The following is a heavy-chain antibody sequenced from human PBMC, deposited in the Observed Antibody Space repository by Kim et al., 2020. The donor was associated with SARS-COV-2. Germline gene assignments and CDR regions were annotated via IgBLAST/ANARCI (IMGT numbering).Heavy chain of an antibody. D-gene: IGHD1-1*01. Sequence: FPDSLKGRFTISRDNFNNTLYLQMNSLRAEDTAVYYCAKDPDEGEPTTSDWGPGAPVTVSS. V-gene: IGHV3-23*01. J-gene: IGHJ4*02. CDR3: AKDPDEGEPTTSD.